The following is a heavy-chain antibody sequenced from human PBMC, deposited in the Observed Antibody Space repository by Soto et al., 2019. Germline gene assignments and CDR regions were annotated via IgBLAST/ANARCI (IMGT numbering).Heavy chain of an antibody. CDR2: ISSSSSTI. D-gene: IGHD2-2*01. CDR1: GFTFSSYS. V-gene: IGHV3-48*01. J-gene: IGHJ4*02. Sequence: GGSLRLSCAASGFTFSSYSMNWVRQAPGKGLEWVSYISSSSSTIYYADSVKGRFTISRDNAKNSLYLQMNSLRAEDTAVYYCARIPSSTSCYAGCAWGQGTLVTVSS. CDR3: ARIPSSTSCYAGCA.